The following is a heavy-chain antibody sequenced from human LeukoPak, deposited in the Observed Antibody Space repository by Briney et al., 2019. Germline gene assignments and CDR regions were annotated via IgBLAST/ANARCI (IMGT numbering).Heavy chain of an antibody. Sequence: ASVKVSCKASGYTFTVYYMHWVRQAPGQGLEWMGWINPNSGGTNYAQKFQGRVTMTRDTSISTAYMELSRLRSDDTAVYYCARLFLIVGATGNDYWGQGTLVTVSS. CDR3: ARLFLIVGATGNDY. CDR1: GYTFTVYY. J-gene: IGHJ4*02. V-gene: IGHV1-2*02. D-gene: IGHD1-26*01. CDR2: INPNSGGT.